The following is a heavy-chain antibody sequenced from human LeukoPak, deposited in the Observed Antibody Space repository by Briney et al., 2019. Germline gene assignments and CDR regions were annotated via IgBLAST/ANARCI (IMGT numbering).Heavy chain of an antibody. J-gene: IGHJ3*02. CDR1: GGTFDRYT. CDR2: IIPIFGTT. D-gene: IGHD3-22*01. Sequence: SVKVSCKPSGGTFDRYTFSWVRQAPGQGLEWMGGIIPIFGTTNYAQKFQARVTITTDESTSTAYMELSSLNSEDTAVYYCAREGGYYYDIWGQGTMVTVSS. V-gene: IGHV1-69*05. CDR3: AREGGYYYDI.